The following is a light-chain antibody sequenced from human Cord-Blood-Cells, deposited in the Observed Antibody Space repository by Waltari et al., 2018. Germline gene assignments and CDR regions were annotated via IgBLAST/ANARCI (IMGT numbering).Light chain of an antibody. CDR2: LNSDGSH. J-gene: IGLJ3*02. CDR1: SGHSSYA. V-gene: IGLV4-69*01. CDR3: QTWGTGIRV. Sequence: QLVLTQSPSASASLGASVKLTCTLSSGHSSYAIAWHQQQPEKGPRYLMKLNSDGSHSKGDEFPDRFSGSSYGAGRYLTISSLQSEDEADYYCQTWGTGIRVFGGGTKLTVL.